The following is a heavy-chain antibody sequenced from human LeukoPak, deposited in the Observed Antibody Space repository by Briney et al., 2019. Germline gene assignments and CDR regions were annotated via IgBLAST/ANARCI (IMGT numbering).Heavy chain of an antibody. CDR1: VGSISSGDYY. CDR3: ASGYCSSTSCHEDYYYGMDV. J-gene: IGHJ6*02. CDR2: IYYSGST. V-gene: IGHV4-30-4*01. D-gene: IGHD2-2*03. Sequence: SETVSLMCTVSVGSISSGDYYWSWIRQPPAKGLLWIGYIYYSGSTYYHPSLKSRVTISVDTSKNQFSLKLSSVTAADTAVYYCASGYCSSTSCHEDYYYGMDVWGQGTTVTVSS.